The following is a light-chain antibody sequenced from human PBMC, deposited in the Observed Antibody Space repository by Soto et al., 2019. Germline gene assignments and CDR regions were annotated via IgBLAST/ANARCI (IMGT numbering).Light chain of an antibody. CDR3: QQTDNMPWT. V-gene: IGKV1-39*01. Sequence: DIQMTQSPSSLSASVGDRVTITCRASQTITTYLNWYQHKPGKAPELLIYAASSLQSGVPSRFSGSGSGTDFTLTISSLQPEDFATYYCQQTDNMPWTFGQGTKVEIK. CDR2: AAS. CDR1: QTITTY. J-gene: IGKJ1*01.